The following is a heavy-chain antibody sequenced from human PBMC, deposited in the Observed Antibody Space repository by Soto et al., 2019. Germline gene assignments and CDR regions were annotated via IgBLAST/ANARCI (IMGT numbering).Heavy chain of an antibody. D-gene: IGHD3-16*02. V-gene: IGHV2-5*02. CDR3: AHNFRGSRSYTGDRFDT. J-gene: IGHJ5*02. CDR2: VYWDADK. CDR1: GFSLSSNGVG. Sequence: QITLKESGPTLVKPTQTLTLTCSFSGFSLSSNGVGVGWIRQPPGKALEFLALVYWDADKRYSPSLKSRLTLTQVTSNYHVVLTMTNMDPVDTATYYCAHNFRGSRSYTGDRFDTWGQGILVIVSS.